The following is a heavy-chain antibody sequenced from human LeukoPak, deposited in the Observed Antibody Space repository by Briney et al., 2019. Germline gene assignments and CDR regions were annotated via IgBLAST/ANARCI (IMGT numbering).Heavy chain of an antibody. CDR1: GGSISSSNW. V-gene: IGHV4-4*02. CDR3: ARPVYGSNWFDP. D-gene: IGHD3-10*01. J-gene: IGHJ5*02. Sequence: SGTLSLTCAVSGGSISSSNWRSWVRQPPGKGLEWIGEIYHSGSTNYNPALKSRVTISVDKSKNQFSLKLSSVTAADTAVYYCARPVYGSNWFDPWGQGTLVTVSS. CDR2: IYHSGST.